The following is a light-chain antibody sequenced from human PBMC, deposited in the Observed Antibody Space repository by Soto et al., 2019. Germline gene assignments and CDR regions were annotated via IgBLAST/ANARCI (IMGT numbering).Light chain of an antibody. V-gene: IGKV1-39*01. CDR1: QSISSY. J-gene: IGKJ4*01. CDR3: QQSYSTPLT. CDR2: AAS. Sequence: DIQMTQSPSSLSASVGDRVTITCRASQSISSYLNWYQQKPWKAPKLLIYAASSLQSGVPSRFSGSGSGTDFTLTISSLQPEDFATYYCQQSYSTPLTFGGVTKVEIK.